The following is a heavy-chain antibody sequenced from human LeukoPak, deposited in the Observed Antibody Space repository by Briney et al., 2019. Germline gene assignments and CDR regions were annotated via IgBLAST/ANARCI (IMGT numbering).Heavy chain of an antibody. J-gene: IGHJ4*02. CDR2: IYYSGSN. CDR1: GGSISSYY. V-gene: IGHV4-59*03. D-gene: IGHD5-24*01. Sequence: PSETLSLTCTVSGGSISSYYWGWIRQPPGKGLEWIGYIYYSGSNNYNPSLRSRVTISLDTSKNQFSLKLTSVTAADTPVYYCARKLATMEGEFDYWGEGTLVTVSS. CDR3: ARKLATMEGEFDY.